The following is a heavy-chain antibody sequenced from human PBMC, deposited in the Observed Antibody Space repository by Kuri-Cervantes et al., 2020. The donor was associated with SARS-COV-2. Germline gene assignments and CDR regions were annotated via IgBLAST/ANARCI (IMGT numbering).Heavy chain of an antibody. V-gene: IGHV4-39*07. CDR1: GGSISSSSYY. D-gene: IGHD3-3*01. CDR3: ARDRRRITIFGVDEDIIDV. J-gene: IGHJ6*02. CDR2: IYYSGST. Sequence: SETLSLTCTVSGGSISSSSYYWGWIRQPPGKGLEWIGSIYYSGSTYYNPSLKSRVTISVDTSKNQFSLKLSSVTAADTAVYYCARDRRRITIFGVDEDIIDVWGQGTTVTVSS.